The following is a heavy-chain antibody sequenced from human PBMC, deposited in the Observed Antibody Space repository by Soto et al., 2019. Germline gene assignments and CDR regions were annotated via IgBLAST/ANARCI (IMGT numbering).Heavy chain of an antibody. CDR2: IIPILGIA. J-gene: IGHJ4*02. D-gene: IGHD3-10*01. CDR1: GGTFSSYT. CDR3: ATRAPHTITLGSD. V-gene: IGHV1-69*02. Sequence: QVQLVQSGAEVKKPGSSVKVSCKASGGTFSSYTISWVRQAPGQGLEWMGRIIPILGIANYAQKFQGRVTITADKSTSTAYMVLSSLRSEDTAVYYCATRAPHTITLGSDWGQGTLVTVSS.